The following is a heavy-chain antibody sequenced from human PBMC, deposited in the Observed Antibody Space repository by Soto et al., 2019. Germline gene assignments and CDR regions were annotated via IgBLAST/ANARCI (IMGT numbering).Heavy chain of an antibody. J-gene: IGHJ1*01. Sequence: QVQQVESGGGVAQPGRSLRLSCAAPGLTFSSYGMHWVRQAPGKGLDWVAVIWYDGSNKYYADSVKGRFTISRDNSKNTLYLQMNSLRAEDTAVYYCARDHVWDWGQGTLVTVSS. CDR1: GLTFSSYG. CDR3: ARDHVWD. CDR2: IWYDGSNK. V-gene: IGHV3-33*01. D-gene: IGHD3-16*01.